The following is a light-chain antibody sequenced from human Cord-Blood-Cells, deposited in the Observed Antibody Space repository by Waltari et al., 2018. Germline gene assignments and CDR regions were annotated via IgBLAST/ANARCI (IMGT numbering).Light chain of an antibody. CDR2: DVS. CDR3: SSYTSSSTGV. Sequence: QSAMTPPASASGSPGHSITIPCTGTSSDLGGSDYVSWYQQHPGKAPNLMMYDVSNRPSGVFNRFAGSKSGNTASLTISGLQAEDEADYYCSSYTSSSTGVFGGGTKLTVL. J-gene: IGLJ3*02. CDR1: SSDLGGSDY. V-gene: IGLV2-14*03.